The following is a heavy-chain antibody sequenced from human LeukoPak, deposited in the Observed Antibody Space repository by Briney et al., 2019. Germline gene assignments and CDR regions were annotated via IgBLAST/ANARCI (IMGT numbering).Heavy chain of an antibody. CDR1: GGSFSGYY. CDR3: ARTSGGYGLGY. D-gene: IGHD5-12*01. Sequence: SETLSLTCAVYGGSFSGYYWSWIRQPPGKGLEWIGEINHSGSTNYNPSLKSRVTISVDTSKNQFSLKLSSVTAADTAVYYCARTSGGYGLGYWGQGTLVTVSS. V-gene: IGHV4-34*01. CDR2: INHSGST. J-gene: IGHJ4*02.